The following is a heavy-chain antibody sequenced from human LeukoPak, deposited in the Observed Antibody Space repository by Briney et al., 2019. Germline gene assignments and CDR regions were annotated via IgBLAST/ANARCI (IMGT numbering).Heavy chain of an antibody. D-gene: IGHD3-22*01. CDR1: GGSISSYY. Sequence: SETPSLTCTVSGGSISSYYWSWIRQPPGKGLEWIGYIYYSGSTNYNPSLKSRVTISVDTSKNQFSLKLSSVTAADTAVYYCARGGVDYDSSGLIDSWGQGTLVTVSS. J-gene: IGHJ4*02. CDR2: IYYSGST. CDR3: ARGGVDYDSSGLIDS. V-gene: IGHV4-59*01.